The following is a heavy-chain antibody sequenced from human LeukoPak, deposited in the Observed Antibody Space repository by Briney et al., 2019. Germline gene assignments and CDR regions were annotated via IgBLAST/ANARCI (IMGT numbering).Heavy chain of an antibody. V-gene: IGHV1-69*13. CDR3: ATSRRIHGSGLAVRYSWLDP. CDR2: IIPIFETT. Sequence: ASVKVSCKASAGSFSSKAISWVRQAPGQGLEWMGGIIPIFETTNYAQKFQGRVTITADESTSTAYMELSSLRSEDTAVYFCATSRRIHGSGLAVRYSWLDPWGPGTLVTVSS. CDR1: AGSFSSKA. J-gene: IGHJ5*02. D-gene: IGHD3-10*01.